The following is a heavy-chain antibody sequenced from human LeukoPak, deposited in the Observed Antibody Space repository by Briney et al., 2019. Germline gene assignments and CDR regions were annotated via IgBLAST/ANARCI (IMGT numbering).Heavy chain of an antibody. Sequence: SQTLSLTCAISGDSVSINSAAWNWIRQSPSRGLEWLGSTYYRSKWYNDYAVSVKSRITINPDTPKNQFYLQLNSVTPEHTAVYYCASAHYGPNYYYYYYMDVWGKGTTVTVSS. D-gene: IGHD3-10*01. V-gene: IGHV6-1*01. CDR3: ASAHYGPNYYYYYYMDV. CDR1: GDSVSINSAA. CDR2: TYYRSKWYN. J-gene: IGHJ6*03.